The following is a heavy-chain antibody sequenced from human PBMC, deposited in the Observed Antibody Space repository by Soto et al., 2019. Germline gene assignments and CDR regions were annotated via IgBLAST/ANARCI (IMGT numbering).Heavy chain of an antibody. J-gene: IGHJ4*02. CDR2: IYHSGST. CDR3: ARGMTTVTTFDY. D-gene: IGHD4-4*01. CDR1: GGSISSSSYY. Sequence: SETLSLTCTVSGGSISSSSYYWGWIRQPPGKGLEWIGSIYHSGSTYYNPSLKSRVTISVDRSKNQFSLKLSSVTAADTAVYYCARGMTTVTTFDYWVQGTLVTVSS. V-gene: IGHV4-39*07.